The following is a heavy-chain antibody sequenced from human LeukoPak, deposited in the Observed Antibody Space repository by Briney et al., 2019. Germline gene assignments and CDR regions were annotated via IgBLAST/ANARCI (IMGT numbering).Heavy chain of an antibody. D-gene: IGHD3-3*01. J-gene: IGHJ3*02. V-gene: IGHV4-39*01. CDR3: ARRVGYDFWSGDAFDI. Sequence: PSETLSLTCTVSGGSISSSSYYWGWIRQPPGKGLEWIGSIYYSGSTYYSPSLKSRVTISVDTSKNQFSLKLSSVTAADTAVYYCARRVGYDFWSGDAFDIWGQGTMVTVSS. CDR1: GGSISSSSYY. CDR2: IYYSGST.